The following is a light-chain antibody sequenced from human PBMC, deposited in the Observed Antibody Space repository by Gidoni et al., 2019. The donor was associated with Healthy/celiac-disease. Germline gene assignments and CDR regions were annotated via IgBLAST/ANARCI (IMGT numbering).Light chain of an antibody. CDR2: YDD. J-gene: IGLJ2*01. CDR1: SSNIGNNA. V-gene: IGLV1-36*01. Sequence: QSVLTQPPSVSEAPVQRVTISCSGSSSNIGNNAVNWYQQLPGKAPKLLIYYDDLLPSGVSDRFSGSKSGTSASLAISGLQSEDEADYYCAAWDDSLNGVVFGGGTKLTVL. CDR3: AAWDDSLNGVV.